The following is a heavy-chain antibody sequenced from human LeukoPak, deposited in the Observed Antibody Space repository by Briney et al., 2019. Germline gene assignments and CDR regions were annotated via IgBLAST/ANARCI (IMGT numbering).Heavy chain of an antibody. V-gene: IGHV4-38-2*02. J-gene: IGHJ3*01. Sequence: SETLSLTCTVSGYSISSGFHWGWIRRPPGKGRGGIGSKYHTGSPYYNPSLRSRATISVDTSKNQFSLKLSSVTAADTAVYYCARDGQPCSGSDCYSVDVWGQGTMVTVSS. D-gene: IGHD2-2*02. CDR2: KYHTGSP. CDR1: GYSISSGFH. CDR3: ARDGQPCSGSDCYSVDV.